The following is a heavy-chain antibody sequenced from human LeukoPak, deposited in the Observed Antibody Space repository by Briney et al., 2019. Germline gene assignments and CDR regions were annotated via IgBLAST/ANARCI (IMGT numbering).Heavy chain of an antibody. CDR3: ASYSNSWYYFDY. J-gene: IGHJ4*02. V-gene: IGHV4-59*01. CDR2: MYYSRNS. D-gene: IGHD6-13*01. Sequence: SETLSLTCTVSGGSITSYYWSWIRQPPGKGLEWIGYMYYSRNSYYNPSLKSRVTISVDTSKNQFSLKLSSMTAADTAVYYCASYSNSWYYFDYWGQGTLVTVSS. CDR1: GGSITSYY.